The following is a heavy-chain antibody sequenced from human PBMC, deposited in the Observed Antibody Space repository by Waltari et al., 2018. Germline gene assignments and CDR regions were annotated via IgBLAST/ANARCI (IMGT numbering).Heavy chain of an antibody. V-gene: IGHV4-4*07. J-gene: IGHJ4*02. Sequence: VQLQASGPGRVKPSETLSLTCTVSGGPMSNYHWNWIRQAAGKGLEWIGRIYTSGRTYYNPSLKSRVTMSVDTSKSQFSLRLISVTAADTAVYYCAREITVAPYYFDSWGQGPLVTVSS. CDR2: IYTSGRT. CDR1: GGPMSNYH. D-gene: IGHD3-16*01. CDR3: AREITVAPYYFDS.